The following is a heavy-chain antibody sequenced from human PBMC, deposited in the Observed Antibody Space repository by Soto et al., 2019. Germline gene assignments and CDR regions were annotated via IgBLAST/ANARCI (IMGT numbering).Heavy chain of an antibody. CDR3: ARVYYDSSGYYLDAFDI. CDR1: GFTFSSYW. J-gene: IGHJ3*02. D-gene: IGHD3-22*01. CDR2: IKQYGSDK. Sequence: GGSLRLSCAASGFTFSSYWMSWVRQAPGKGLEWVANIKQYGSDKYYVDSVKGRFTISRDNAKNSLYLQMNSLRAEDTALYYCARVYYDSSGYYLDAFDIWGQGTMVTVSS. V-gene: IGHV3-7*04.